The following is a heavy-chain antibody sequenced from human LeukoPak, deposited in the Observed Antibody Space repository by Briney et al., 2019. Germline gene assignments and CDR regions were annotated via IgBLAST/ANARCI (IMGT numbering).Heavy chain of an antibody. V-gene: IGHV1-18*01. D-gene: IGHD5-12*01. Sequence: ASVKVSCKASGYTFSSYGISWVRQAPGQGLEWMGWISAYNGITNYAQKLQGRVTMTTDASTNTAYMELRSLRSDDTAVYYCARVGDIVATIDNWFDPWGQGTLVTVSS. CDR2: ISAYNGIT. CDR3: ARVGDIVATIDNWFDP. J-gene: IGHJ5*02. CDR1: GYTFSSYG.